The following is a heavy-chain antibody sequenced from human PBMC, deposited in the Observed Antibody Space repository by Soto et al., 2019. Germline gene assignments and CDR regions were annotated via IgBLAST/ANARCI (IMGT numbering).Heavy chain of an antibody. D-gene: IGHD2-21*01. J-gene: IGHJ4*02. V-gene: IGHV3-23*01. CDR2: ISGSGSNT. CDR3: AKDAVYNDGLWLMDQ. CDR1: GFTFNNFA. Sequence: LRLSCAASGFTFNNFAMIWVRQAPGKGLEWVSAISGSGSNTYYADSVKGRFTISRDNSKNTVSLQMNSLRVEDTAVYYCAKDAVYNDGLWLMDQWGQGTQVTVSS.